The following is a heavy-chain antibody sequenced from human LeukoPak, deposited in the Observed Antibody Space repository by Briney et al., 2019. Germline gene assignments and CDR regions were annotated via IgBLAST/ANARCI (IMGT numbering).Heavy chain of an antibody. CDR3: AREGVGVNKGVFDY. J-gene: IGHJ4*02. D-gene: IGHD3-10*01. CDR2: IIPIFATP. CDR1: GGTFSSYA. Sequence: SVKVSCKASGGTFSSYAISWVRQAPGQGLEWMGGIIPIFATPDYAQKFQDRVTITADESTSTAYMKLSSLRSEDTAVYYCAREGVGVNKGVFDYWGQGTLVTVSS. V-gene: IGHV1-69*13.